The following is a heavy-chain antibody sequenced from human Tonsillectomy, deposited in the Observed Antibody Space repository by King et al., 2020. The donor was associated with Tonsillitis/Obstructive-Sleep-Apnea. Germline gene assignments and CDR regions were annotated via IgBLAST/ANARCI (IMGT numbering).Heavy chain of an antibody. CDR1: GFSLSNARMG. D-gene: IGHD1-26*01. CDR3: ARIPDLVGATGTHQYYFDY. CDR2: IFSNDEK. J-gene: IGHJ4*02. V-gene: IGHV2-26*01. Sequence: VTLKESGPVLVKPTETLTLTCTVSGFSLSNARMGVSWIRQPPGKALEWLAHIFSNDEKSYSTSLKSRLTISKDTSKSQVVLTMTNMGPVDTATYYCARIPDLVGATGTHQYYFDYWGQGTLVTVSS.